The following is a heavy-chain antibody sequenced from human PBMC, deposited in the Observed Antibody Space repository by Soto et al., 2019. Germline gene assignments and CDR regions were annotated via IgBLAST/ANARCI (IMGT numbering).Heavy chain of an antibody. CDR3: AREYGSSSSYYYYYGMDV. J-gene: IGHJ6*02. CDR1: GFTFSSYA. V-gene: IGHV3-30-3*01. Sequence: GGSLRLSCAASGFTFSSYAMHWVRQAPGKGLEWVAVISYDGSNKYYADSVKGRFTISRDNSKNTLYLQMNSLRAEDTAVYYCAREYGSSSSYYYYYGMDVWGQGTTVTVSS. D-gene: IGHD6-6*01. CDR2: ISYDGSNK.